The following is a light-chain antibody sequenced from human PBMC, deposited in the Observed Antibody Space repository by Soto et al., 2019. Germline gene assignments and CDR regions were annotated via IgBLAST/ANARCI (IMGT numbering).Light chain of an antibody. CDR1: SSGVGSVNI. J-gene: IGLJ2*01. CDR2: EGT. CDR3: CSFGGIGDYVL. Sequence: QSALTQPASASGSPGQSVAISCTGTSSGVGSVNIVSWYQQHPGKAPKLLIYEGTKWPSGVSDRFSGSKSGNTASLTVSGLQAEDEADYYCCSFGGIGDYVLFGGGTKVTVL. V-gene: IGLV2-23*01.